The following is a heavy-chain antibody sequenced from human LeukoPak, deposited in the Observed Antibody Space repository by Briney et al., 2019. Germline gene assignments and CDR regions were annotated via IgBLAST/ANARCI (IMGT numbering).Heavy chain of an antibody. CDR3: ARGGVGSHYDSSGYYFDY. V-gene: IGHV4-34*01. CDR1: GGSFSGYY. CDR2: INHSGST. J-gene: IGHJ4*02. D-gene: IGHD3-22*01. Sequence: PSETLSLTCAVYGGSFSGYYWSWIRQPPGKGLEWIGEINHSGSTNYNPSLKSRVTISVDTSKNQFSLKLSSVTAADTAVYYCARGGVGSHYDSSGYYFDYWGQGTLVTVSS.